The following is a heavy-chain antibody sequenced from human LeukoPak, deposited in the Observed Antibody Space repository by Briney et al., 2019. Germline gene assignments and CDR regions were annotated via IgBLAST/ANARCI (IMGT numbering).Heavy chain of an antibody. CDR1: GFTLKTYN. D-gene: IGHD3-22*01. CDR2: MTSSRYI. CDR3: TRDQFFDYDNDDAFDV. J-gene: IGHJ3*01. V-gene: IGHV3-21*04. Sequence: GGSLRLSWAASGFTLKTYNMNWVRQAPGKGLEWVSSMTSSRYIYYADSVKGRFTISRDDANNLVFLQMHSLRAEDTAIYYCTRDQFFDYDNDDAFDVWGQGTKVIVSS.